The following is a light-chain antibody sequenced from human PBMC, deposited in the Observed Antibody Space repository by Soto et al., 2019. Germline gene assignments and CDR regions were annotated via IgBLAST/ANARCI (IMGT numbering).Light chain of an antibody. CDR3: QQYSSTPVN. J-gene: IGKJ4*01. CDR2: WAS. Sequence: IVITQSPDSLAVSLGVKANINCKSSQSLLYISNNKNNLAWYQQKPGHPPKLLIYWASTRESGVTDRFSVRGSGTDFTLTISSLHAEDVSVYYCQQYSSTPVNFGGGTKVK. V-gene: IGKV4-1*01. CDR1: QSLLYISNNKNN.